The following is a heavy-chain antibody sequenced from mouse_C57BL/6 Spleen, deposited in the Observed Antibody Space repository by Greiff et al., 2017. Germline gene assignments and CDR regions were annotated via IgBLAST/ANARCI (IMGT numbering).Heavy chain of an antibody. J-gene: IGHJ4*01. V-gene: IGHV1-74*01. Sequence: QVQLQQPGAELVKPGASVKVSCKASGYTFTSYWMHWVKQRPGHGLEWIGRIHPSDSDTNYNQKFKGKATLTVDKSSSTAYMHLSSLTSEDSAVYYCAIHHDYDYDVGYAMDYWGQGTSVTVSS. CDR1: GYTFTSYW. D-gene: IGHD2-4*01. CDR2: IHPSDSDT. CDR3: AIHHDYDYDVGYAMDY.